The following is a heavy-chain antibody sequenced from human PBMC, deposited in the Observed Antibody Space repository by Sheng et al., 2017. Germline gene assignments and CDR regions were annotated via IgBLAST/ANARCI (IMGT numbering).Heavy chain of an antibody. Sequence: QVQLVESGGGVVQPGRSLRLSCAASGFTFSSYGMHWVRQAPGKGLEWVAVIWYDGSNKYYADSVKGRFTISRDNSKNTLYLQMNSLRAEDTAVYYCARDDTELRFLEWLGCLDYWGQGTLVTVSS. CDR1: GFTFSSYG. V-gene: IGHV3-33*01. J-gene: IGHJ4*02. CDR2: IWYDGSNK. CDR3: ARDDTELRFLEWLGCLDY. D-gene: IGHD3-3*01.